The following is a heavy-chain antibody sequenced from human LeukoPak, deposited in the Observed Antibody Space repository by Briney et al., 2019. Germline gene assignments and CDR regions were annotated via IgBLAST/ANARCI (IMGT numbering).Heavy chain of an antibody. CDR1: GGSISSGSYY. J-gene: IGHJ4*02. D-gene: IGHD1-26*01. Sequence: PSQTLSLTCTVSGGSISSGSYYWSWIRQPAGKGLEWIGRIYTSGSTNYNPSLKSRVTISVDTSKNQFSLKLSSVTPEDTAVYYCARAASRFNLVGATTSAYDYWGQGTLVTVSS. V-gene: IGHV4-61*02. CDR3: ARAASRFNLVGATTSAYDY. CDR2: IYTSGST.